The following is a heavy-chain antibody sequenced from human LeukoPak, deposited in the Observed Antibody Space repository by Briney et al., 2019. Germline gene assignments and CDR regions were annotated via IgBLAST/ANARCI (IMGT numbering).Heavy chain of an antibody. Sequence: GGPRSLSCEASGFTFSSYWRKWVGQVPGTGLVWVSSIKSDGSGTTYADSVKGRFTISRDNAKNTLYLQMNSLGDEDTAVYYCARETSYRFDPWGQGTLVIVSS. CDR2: IKSDGSGT. V-gene: IGHV3-74*01. CDR1: GFTFSSYW. J-gene: IGHJ5*02. CDR3: ARETSYRFDP.